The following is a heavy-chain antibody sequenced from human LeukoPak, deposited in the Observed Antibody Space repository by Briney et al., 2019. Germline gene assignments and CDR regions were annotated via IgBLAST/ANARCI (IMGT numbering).Heavy chain of an antibody. J-gene: IGHJ4*02. Sequence: SVKVSCKASGGTFSSYTISWVRQAPGQGLEWMGRIIPILGIANYAQKFQGRVTITADKSTSTAYMELSSLRSEDTAVYYCASPYDSSGYGYDYWGQGTLVTVSS. D-gene: IGHD3-22*01. CDR1: GGTFSSYT. CDR3: ASPYDSSGYGYDY. V-gene: IGHV1-69*02. CDR2: IIPILGIA.